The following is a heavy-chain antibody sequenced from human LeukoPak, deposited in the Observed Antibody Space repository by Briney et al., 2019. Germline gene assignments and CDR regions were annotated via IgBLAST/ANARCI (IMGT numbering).Heavy chain of an antibody. D-gene: IGHD6-13*01. V-gene: IGHV3-7*01. Sequence: GGSLRLSCAASGFTFSSYWMSWVRQAPGKGLEWVANIKQDGSEKYYVDSVKGRFTISRDNSKNTLYLQMNSLRAEDTAVYYCAKETYSSSWVPLDYWGQGALVTVSS. CDR1: GFTFSSYW. CDR3: AKETYSSSWVPLDY. J-gene: IGHJ4*02. CDR2: IKQDGSEK.